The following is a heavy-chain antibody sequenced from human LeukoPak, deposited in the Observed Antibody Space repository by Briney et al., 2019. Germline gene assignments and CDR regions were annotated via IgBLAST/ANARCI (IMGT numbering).Heavy chain of an antibody. J-gene: IGHJ4*02. D-gene: IGHD3-3*01. CDR1: GGSYSGYY. Sequence: SETLSLTCAVYGGSYSGYYWSWIRQPPGKGLEWIGEINHSGSTNYNPSLKSRVTISVDTHKNHSSLKLSSVAAADTAVYYCARGISPYYDFWSGYYTGIDYFDYWGQGTLVTVSS. CDR3: ARGISPYYDFWSGYYTGIDYFDY. CDR2: INHSGST. V-gene: IGHV4-34*01.